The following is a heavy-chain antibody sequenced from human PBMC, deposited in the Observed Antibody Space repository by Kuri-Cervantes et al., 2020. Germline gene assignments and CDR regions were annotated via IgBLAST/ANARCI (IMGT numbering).Heavy chain of an antibody. Sequence: GGSLRLSCAASGFTFDDYAMHWVRQAPGKGLEWASLITRDSDDSYYADSVKGRFTISRDNSKNTLFLQVNSLRAEDTAVYYCAKAPTWGYDCWGQGTLVTVSS. D-gene: IGHD3-16*01. J-gene: IGHJ4*02. V-gene: IGHV3-43D*04. CDR2: ITRDSDDS. CDR1: GFTFDDYA. CDR3: AKAPTWGYDC.